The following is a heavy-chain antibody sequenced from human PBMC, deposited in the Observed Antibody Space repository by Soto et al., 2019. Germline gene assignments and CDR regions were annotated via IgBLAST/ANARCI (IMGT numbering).Heavy chain of an antibody. CDR3: ARGIAPAGTWFDP. D-gene: IGHD6-13*01. V-gene: IGHV1-3*01. Sequence: ASVKVPCKASGYTFTSYAMHWVRQAPGQRLECMGWINAGNGNTKYSQKFPGRVSITRDTSASTAYMELSSLRSEDTAVYYCARGIAPAGTWFDPWGRGALVTVSS. CDR1: GYTFTSYA. J-gene: IGHJ5*02. CDR2: INAGNGNT.